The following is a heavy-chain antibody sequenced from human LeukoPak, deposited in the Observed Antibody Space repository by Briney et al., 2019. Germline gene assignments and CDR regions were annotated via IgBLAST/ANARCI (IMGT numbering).Heavy chain of an antibody. D-gene: IGHD2-2*01. V-gene: IGHV3-9*01. CDR3: ATNLPAAIP. CDR2: ISWNSGSI. J-gene: IGHJ5*02. CDR1: GFTFDDYA. Sequence: GRSLRLSFAASGFTFDDYAMHWVRQAPGKGLEWVSGISWNSGSIGYADSVKGRFTISRDNAKNSLYLQMNSLRAEDTALYHCATNLPAAIPWGQGTLVTVSS.